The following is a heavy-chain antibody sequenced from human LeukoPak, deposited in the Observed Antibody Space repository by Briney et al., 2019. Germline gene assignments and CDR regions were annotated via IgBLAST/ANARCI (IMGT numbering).Heavy chain of an antibody. V-gene: IGHV1-2*04. Sequence: ASVKVSCKASGYTFTGYYMHWVRQAPGQGLEWTGWINPNSGGTNYAQKFQGWVTMTRDTSISTAYMELSRLRSDDTAVYYCARGHSYSSSFDYWGQGTLVTVSS. J-gene: IGHJ4*02. CDR3: ARGHSYSSSFDY. CDR1: GYTFTGYY. D-gene: IGHD6-13*01. CDR2: INPNSGGT.